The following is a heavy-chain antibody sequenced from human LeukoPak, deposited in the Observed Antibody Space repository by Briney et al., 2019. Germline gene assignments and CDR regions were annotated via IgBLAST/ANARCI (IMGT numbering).Heavy chain of an antibody. V-gene: IGHV3-74*01. J-gene: IGHJ3*01. CDR3: GRGGDGIDV. Sequence: GGSLRLSCAVSGFTFSNYLMHWVRQAPGGGLVWVSRINIDETNAYPDSVSGRFTISRDNAKNTLYLQMNSLRAEDTAVYFCGRGGDGIDVWGQGTTVIVSS. CDR1: GFTFSNYL. CDR2: INIDETNA.